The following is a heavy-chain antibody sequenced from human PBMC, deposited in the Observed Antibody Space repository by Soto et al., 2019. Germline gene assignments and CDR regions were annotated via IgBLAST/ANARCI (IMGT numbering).Heavy chain of an antibody. CDR3: VRGRAFSYAYDV. Sequence: KASETLSLTCTVSGVSVTRASFYWSCIRQAPGKGLERIGYFHYGGRTNYNPSPKSRFNISVDTAKNQFSLQLTSVTAADTALYFCVRGRAFSYAYDVWGQGSLVTVSS. CDR1: GVSVTRASFY. V-gene: IGHV4-61*01. J-gene: IGHJ4*02. CDR2: FHYGGRT. D-gene: IGHD3-16*01.